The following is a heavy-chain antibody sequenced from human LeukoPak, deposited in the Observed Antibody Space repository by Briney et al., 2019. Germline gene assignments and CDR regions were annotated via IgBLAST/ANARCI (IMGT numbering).Heavy chain of an antibody. J-gene: IGHJ5*02. V-gene: IGHV3-74*01. D-gene: IGHD3-3*01. CDR1: GFTFNSYW. CDR2: IDEDGKTI. CDR3: VSDLCGGDDQ. Sequence: GGSLRLSCAASGFTFNSYWMHWVRQAPGKGLVWVSRIDEDGKTIDYADSVKGRFTISRDNAKDTLYLQMSSLRDEDAAVYSRVSDLCGGDDQWGRRTLVIVSS.